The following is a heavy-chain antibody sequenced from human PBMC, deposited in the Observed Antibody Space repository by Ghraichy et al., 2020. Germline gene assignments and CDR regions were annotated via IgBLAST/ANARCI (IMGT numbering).Heavy chain of an antibody. V-gene: IGHV3-7*01. CDR2: INEDGSEK. CDR1: GFTFSNYW. Sequence: GGSLRLSCAASGFTFSNYWMSWVRQAPGKGLEWVANINEDGSEKYYGDSVKGRFTIFRDNAKNSLYLQMKSLRAEDTAVYYCARFRPFDYWGQGILVTVSS. J-gene: IGHJ4*02. CDR3: ARFRPFDY.